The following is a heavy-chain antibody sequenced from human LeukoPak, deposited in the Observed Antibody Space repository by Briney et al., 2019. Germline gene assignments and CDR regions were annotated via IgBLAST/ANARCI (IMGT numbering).Heavy chain of an antibody. D-gene: IGHD2-8*01. CDR1: GFTFSSFG. CDR2: ISSRSNHT. J-gene: IGHJ2*01. Sequence: GGSLRLSCAASGFTFSSFGMSWVRQAPGKGLEWVSFISSRSNHTYYADSVQGRFTISRDSAKNSLFLQMDSLRAEDTAVYFCAGPYCSNGVCHRWYFDLWGRGTLVTVSS. CDR3: AGPYCSNGVCHRWYFDL. V-gene: IGHV3-21*01.